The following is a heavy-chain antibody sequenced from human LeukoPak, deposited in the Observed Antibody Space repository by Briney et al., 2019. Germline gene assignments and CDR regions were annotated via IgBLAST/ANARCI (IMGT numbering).Heavy chain of an antibody. CDR3: ANGADSSSWYSWLDY. CDR1: GFTFSSYA. CDR2: ISYDGSNK. J-gene: IGHJ4*02. D-gene: IGHD6-13*01. Sequence: PGGSLRLSCAASGFTFSSYAMHWVRQAPGKGLEWVAVISYDGSNKYYADSVKGRFTISRDNSKNTLYLQMNSLRAEDTAVYYCANGADSSSWYSWLDYWGQGTLVTVSS. V-gene: IGHV3-30*04.